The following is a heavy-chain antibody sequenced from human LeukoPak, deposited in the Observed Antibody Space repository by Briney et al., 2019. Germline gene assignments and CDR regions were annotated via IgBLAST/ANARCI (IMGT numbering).Heavy chain of an antibody. J-gene: IGHJ4*02. V-gene: IGHV1-18*01. CDR3: ARDSHCSSTSCPHSSSWYEPFDY. CDR2: ISAYNGNT. D-gene: IGHD2-2*01. Sequence: GASVMVSCKASGYTFTSYGISWVRQAPGQGLEWMGWISAYNGNTNYAQKLQGRVTMTTDTSTSAAYMELRSLRSDDTAVYYCARDSHCSSTSCPHSSSWYEPFDYWGQGTLVTVSS. CDR1: GYTFTSYG.